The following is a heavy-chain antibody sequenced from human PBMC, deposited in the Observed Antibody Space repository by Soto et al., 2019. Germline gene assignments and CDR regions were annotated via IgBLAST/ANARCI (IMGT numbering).Heavy chain of an antibody. Sequence: SVKVSCKASGYTFTSYDINWVRQAPGQGLEWMGGIIPIFGTANYAQKFQGRVTITADESTSTAYMELSSLRSEDTAVYYCARGIVDTAAPPLWGQGTMVTVSS. CDR1: GYTFTSYD. D-gene: IGHD5-18*01. V-gene: IGHV1-69*13. CDR2: IIPIFGTA. J-gene: IGHJ3*01. CDR3: ARGIVDTAAPPL.